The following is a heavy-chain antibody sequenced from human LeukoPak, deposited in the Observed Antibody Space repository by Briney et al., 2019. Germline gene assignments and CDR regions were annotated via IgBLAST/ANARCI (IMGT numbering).Heavy chain of an antibody. J-gene: IGHJ1*01. D-gene: IGHD4-17*01. CDR1: GGSISRHF. CDR2: MYTSQSD. CDR3: AGIPMTTVTTEDCQQ. Sequence: SETLSLTRTVSGGSISRHFGSGLRPPAGKARECFGRMYTSQSDTHNPPLNSRVTMQVDTSKNQSSLKRSAVTDADTAVYYCAGIPMTTVTTEDCQQWARGTLVSVSS. V-gene: IGHV4-4*07.